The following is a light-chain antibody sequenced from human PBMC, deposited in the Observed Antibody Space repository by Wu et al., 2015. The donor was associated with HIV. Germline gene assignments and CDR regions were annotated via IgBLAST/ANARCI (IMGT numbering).Light chain of an antibody. CDR3: QQFNSYPLT. J-gene: IGKJ4*01. Sequence: DIQTTQSPSSLSASVGDRVTITCRASQSISSYLNWYQQKPGKAPKLLIYAASSLQSGVPSRFSGSGSGTDFTLTISSLQPEDFATYYCQQFNSYPLTFGGGTKVEIK. CDR2: AAS. V-gene: IGKV1-39*01. CDR1: QSISSY.